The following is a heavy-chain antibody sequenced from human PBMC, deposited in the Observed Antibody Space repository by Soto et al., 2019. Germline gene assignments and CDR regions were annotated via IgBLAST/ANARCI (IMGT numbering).Heavy chain of an antibody. Sequence: GGSLRLSCTASGFTFGDYAMSWVRQAPGKGLEWVGFIRSKAYGGTTEYAASVKGRFTISRDDSKSIAYLQMNSLKTEDTAVYYCTRPSRYNWNYDAFDIWGQGTMVTVSS. CDR1: GFTFGDYA. CDR2: IRSKAYGGTT. D-gene: IGHD1-7*01. J-gene: IGHJ3*02. V-gene: IGHV3-49*04. CDR3: TRPSRYNWNYDAFDI.